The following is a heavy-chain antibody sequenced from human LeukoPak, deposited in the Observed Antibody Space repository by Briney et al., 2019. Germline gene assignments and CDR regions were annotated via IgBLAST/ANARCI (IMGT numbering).Heavy chain of an antibody. Sequence: SGTLSLTCTVSGGSISSSSYYWGWIRQPPGKGLEWIGSIYYSGSTYYNPSLKSRVTISVDTSKNQFSLKLSSVTAADTAVYYCRGYSGSPAGGVFDYWGQGTLVTVSS. D-gene: IGHD1-26*01. CDR2: IYYSGST. V-gene: IGHV4-39*01. CDR1: GGSISSSSYY. J-gene: IGHJ4*02. CDR3: RGYSGSPAGGVFDY.